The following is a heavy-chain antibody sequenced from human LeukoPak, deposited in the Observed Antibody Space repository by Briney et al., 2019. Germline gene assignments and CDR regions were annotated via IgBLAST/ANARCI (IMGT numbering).Heavy chain of an antibody. Sequence: ESLKISCKGSGYSFTSYWIGWVRQMPGKGLEWMGIIYPGDSDTRYSPSFQGQVTVSADKSISTAYLQWSSLKAPDTAMYYCARQDTAMLLDAFDIWGQGTMVTVSS. V-gene: IGHV5-51*01. J-gene: IGHJ3*02. CDR3: ARQDTAMLLDAFDI. CDR2: IYPGDSDT. CDR1: GYSFTSYW. D-gene: IGHD5-18*01.